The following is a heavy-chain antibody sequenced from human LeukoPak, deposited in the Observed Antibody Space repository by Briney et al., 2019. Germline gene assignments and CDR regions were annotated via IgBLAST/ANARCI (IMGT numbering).Heavy chain of an antibody. D-gene: IGHD6-19*01. CDR3: ARGPLAFRRVAGIFS. Sequence: PSETLSLTCAVSGGSFNGYSYTWIRQPPGKGLEWIGEIIHSAGTSYNPSLKSRLTISVDTSRKQFSLKLTSVTAADTALYFCARGPLAFRRVAGIFSWGRGTQVTVSS. CDR1: GGSFNGYS. J-gene: IGHJ5*02. V-gene: IGHV4-34*01. CDR2: IIHSAGT.